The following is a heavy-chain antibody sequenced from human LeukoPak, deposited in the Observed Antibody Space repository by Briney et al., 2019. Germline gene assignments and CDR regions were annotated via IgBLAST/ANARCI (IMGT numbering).Heavy chain of an antibody. CDR1: GGTFSSYA. CDR3: ARGPWYYDFWSGYYLKYYYYYYMDV. J-gene: IGHJ6*03. CDR2: IIPIFGTA. Sequence: SVKVSCKASGGTFSSYAISWVRQAPGQGLEWMGGIIPIFGTANYAQKFQGRVTITTDESMSTAYMELSSLRSEDTAVYYCARGPWYYDFWSGYYLKYYYYYYMDVWGKGTTVTVSS. D-gene: IGHD3-3*01. V-gene: IGHV1-69*05.